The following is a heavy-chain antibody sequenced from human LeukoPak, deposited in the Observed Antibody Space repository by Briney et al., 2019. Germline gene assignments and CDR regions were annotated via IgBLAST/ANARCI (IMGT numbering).Heavy chain of an antibody. V-gene: IGHV1-2*02. CDR3: APTAEAYTSWWKV. CDR2: INPDSGFT. CDR1: GYKFTDDY. Sequence: ASVKVSCKASGYKFTDDYMHWVRQAPGQGLEFMGWINPDSGFTNYAQKFKGRVTMTRDTSISTAYLEVKSLTSDDTAVYYCAPTAEAYTSWWKVWGQGTLVTVSS. D-gene: IGHD3-16*01. J-gene: IGHJ4*02.